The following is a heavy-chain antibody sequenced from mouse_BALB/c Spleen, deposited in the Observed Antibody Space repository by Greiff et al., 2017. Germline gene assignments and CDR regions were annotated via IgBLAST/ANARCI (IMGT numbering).Heavy chain of an antibody. J-gene: IGHJ2*01. V-gene: IGHV5-9-4*01. Sequence: EVMLVESGGGLVKPGGSLKLSCAASGFTFSSYAMSWVRQSPEQRLEWVAEISSGGSYTYYPDTVTGRFTISRDNAKNTLYLEMSSLRSEDTAMYYCARLIYYGYDEGYYFDYWGQGTTLTVSS. CDR2: ISSGGSYT. D-gene: IGHD2-2*01. CDR3: ARLIYYGYDEGYYFDY. CDR1: GFTFSSYA.